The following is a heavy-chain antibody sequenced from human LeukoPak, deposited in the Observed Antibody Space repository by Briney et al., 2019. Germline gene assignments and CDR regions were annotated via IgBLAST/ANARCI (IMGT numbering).Heavy chain of an antibody. CDR3: ARNTEGVRGARIQLWFFDY. J-gene: IGHJ4*02. CDR2: ISAYNGNT. D-gene: IGHD5-18*01. Sequence: ASVKVSCKASGYTFTSYGISWVRQAPGQGLEWMGWISAYNGNTNYAQKLQGRVAMTTDTSTSTAYMELRSLRSDDTAVYYCARNTEGVRGARIQLWFFDYWGQGTLVTVSS. V-gene: IGHV1-18*01. CDR1: GYTFTSYG.